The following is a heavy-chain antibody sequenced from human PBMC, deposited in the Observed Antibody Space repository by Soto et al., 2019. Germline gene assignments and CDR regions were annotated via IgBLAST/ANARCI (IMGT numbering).Heavy chain of an antibody. CDR1: GGTFSSYA. CDR3: ARADGLGYCSGGSCQTSFLAYYGMDV. D-gene: IGHD2-15*01. V-gene: IGHV1-69*13. J-gene: IGHJ6*02. Sequence: SVKVSCKASGGTFSSYAISWVRQAPGQGLEWMGGIIPIFGTANYAQKFQGRVTITADESTSTAYMELSSLRSEDTAVYYCARADGLGYCSGGSCQTSFLAYYGMDVWGQGTTVTVSS. CDR2: IIPIFGTA.